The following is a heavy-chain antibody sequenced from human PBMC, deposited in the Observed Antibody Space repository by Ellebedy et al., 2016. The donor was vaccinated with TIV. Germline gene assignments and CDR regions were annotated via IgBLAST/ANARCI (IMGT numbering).Heavy chain of an antibody. CDR1: GYTFTSHG. CDR2: IRAKNGDT. D-gene: IGHD1-26*01. Sequence: AASVKVSCKASGYTFTSHGISWVRQAPGQGLEWMGWIRAKNGDTNYAQKLQGRVTMTTDTSTSIAYMELRSLGSDDTAVYYCARDRSDSGSYSGSDYWGQGTLVTVSS. J-gene: IGHJ4*02. V-gene: IGHV1-18*04. CDR3: ARDRSDSGSYSGSDY.